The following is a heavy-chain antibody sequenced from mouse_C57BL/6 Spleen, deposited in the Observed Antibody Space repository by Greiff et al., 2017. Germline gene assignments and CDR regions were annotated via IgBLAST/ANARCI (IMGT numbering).Heavy chain of an antibody. V-gene: IGHV1-59*01. Sequence: QVQLQQPGAELVRPGTSVKLSCKASGYTFTSYWMHWVKQRPGQGLEWIGVIDPSDSYTNYNQKFKGKATLTVDTSSSTAYMQLSSLTSEDSAVYYCAIIYDGNYESFAYWGQGTLVTVSA. CDR3: AIIYDGNYESFAY. CDR1: GYTFTSYW. CDR2: IDPSDSYT. D-gene: IGHD2-1*01. J-gene: IGHJ3*01.